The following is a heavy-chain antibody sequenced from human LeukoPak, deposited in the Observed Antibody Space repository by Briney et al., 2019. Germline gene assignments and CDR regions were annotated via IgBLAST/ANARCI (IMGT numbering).Heavy chain of an antibody. D-gene: IGHD3-16*01. CDR1: GGSTISSSYY. Sequence: SETLSLTCTVSGGSTISSSYYWGWIRQPPGKGLEWIGSIYYSGNTYYNPSLKSRVTISVDTSKNQFSLKLTSVTAADTAVYYCARDSPGVMCDYWGQGTLVTVSS. CDR2: IYYSGNT. V-gene: IGHV4-39*07. CDR3: ARDSPGVMCDY. J-gene: IGHJ4*02.